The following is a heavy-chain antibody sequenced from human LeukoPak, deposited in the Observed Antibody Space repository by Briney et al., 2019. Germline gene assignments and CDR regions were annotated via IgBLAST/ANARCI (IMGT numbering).Heavy chain of an antibody. D-gene: IGHD3-9*01. J-gene: IGHJ4*02. Sequence: GGSLRLSCTASGFIFRDYVMSWVRQAPGKGPEWVAAIWRTGDWTHYVDSVKGRFTISRDNAKNSLYLQMNSLRAEDTAVYYCARQYYDILTGYYLHFDYWGQGTLVTVSS. CDR2: IWRTGDWT. CDR1: GFIFRDYV. CDR3: ARQYYDILTGYYLHFDY. V-gene: IGHV3-23*05.